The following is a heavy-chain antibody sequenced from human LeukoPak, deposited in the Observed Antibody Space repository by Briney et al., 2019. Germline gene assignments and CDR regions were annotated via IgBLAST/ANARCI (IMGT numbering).Heavy chain of an antibody. Sequence: GGSLRLSCAASGFAVSSNYMSWVRQAPGKGLEWVSVIYSGGSTYYADSAKGRFTISRDNSKNTLYLQMNSLRAEDTAVYYCARDRSGYDTLGYYYYMDVWGKGTTVTVSS. CDR3: ARDRSGYDTLGYYYYMDV. D-gene: IGHD5-12*01. V-gene: IGHV3-53*01. CDR1: GFAVSSNY. J-gene: IGHJ6*03. CDR2: IYSGGST.